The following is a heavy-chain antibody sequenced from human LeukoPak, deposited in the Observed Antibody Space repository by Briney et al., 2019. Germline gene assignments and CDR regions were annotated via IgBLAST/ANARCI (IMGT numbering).Heavy chain of an antibody. D-gene: IGHD5-24*01. Sequence: PGGSLRLSCAASGFTFCSYGMHWVRQAPGKGLEWVAVIWYDGCNKYYADSVKGRFTISRDNSKNTLDLQMNSLRAADTAVYYCARDGLRGNNWFDPWGQGTLVTVSS. CDR2: IWYDGCNK. CDR1: GFTFCSYG. J-gene: IGHJ5*02. V-gene: IGHV3-33*01. CDR3: ARDGLRGNNWFDP.